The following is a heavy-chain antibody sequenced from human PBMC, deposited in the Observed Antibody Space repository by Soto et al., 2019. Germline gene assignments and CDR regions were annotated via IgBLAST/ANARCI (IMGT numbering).Heavy chain of an antibody. CDR3: ARDKAYSGYDASSD. CDR1: GGSISSSNW. CDR2: IYHSGST. D-gene: IGHD5-12*01. V-gene: IGHV4-4*02. J-gene: IGHJ4*02. Sequence: PSETLSLTCAVSGGSISSSNWWSWVRQPPGKGLEWIGEIYHSGSTNYNPSLKSRVTISVDKSKNQFSLKLSSVTAADTAVYYCARDKAYSGYDASSDWGQGTLVTVSS.